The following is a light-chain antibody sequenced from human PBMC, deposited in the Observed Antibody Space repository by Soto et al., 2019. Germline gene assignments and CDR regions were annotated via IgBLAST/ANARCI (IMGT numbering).Light chain of an antibody. J-gene: IGKJ2*01. CDR1: QSVSSY. V-gene: IGKV3-20*01. CDR2: GAS. CDR3: QQYGSSPPYT. Sequence: EFVLTQSPGTLSLSPGDRATLSCRASQSVSSYLAWYQQKPGQAPRLLIYGASNRATGIPDRFSGSGAGTDFTLPISRLEPEDFAVYYCQQYGSSPPYTFGQGTKLEIK.